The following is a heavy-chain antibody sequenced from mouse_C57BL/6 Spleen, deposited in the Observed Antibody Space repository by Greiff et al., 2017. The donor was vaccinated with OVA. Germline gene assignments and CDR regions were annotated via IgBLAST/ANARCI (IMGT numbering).Heavy chain of an antibody. V-gene: IGHV5-9*01. Sequence: EVHLVESGGGLVKPGGSLKLSCAASGFTFSSYTMSWVRQTPEKRLEWVATISGGGGNTSSPDSVKGRFTISRDNAKNTLYLQMSSLRAEDTALYYCARQGEGVWYFDVWGTGTTVTVSS. CDR2: ISGGGGNT. J-gene: IGHJ1*03. CDR3: ARQGEGVWYFDV. CDR1: GFTFSSYT.